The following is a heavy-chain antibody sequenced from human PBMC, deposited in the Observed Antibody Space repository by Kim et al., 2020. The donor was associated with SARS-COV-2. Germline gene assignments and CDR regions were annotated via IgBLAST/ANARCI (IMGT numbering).Heavy chain of an antibody. Sequence: ASVKVSCKASGYNFRPYGISWVRQAPGLGLEWMAWINPYNDHTEYADNLQGRVILTTDTSTSTAYMELRSLTSDDTAVYYCTRVKVVDTKSIFDVWGQGTKVIVSS. CDR1: GYNFRPYG. J-gene: IGHJ3*01. V-gene: IGHV1-18*01. D-gene: IGHD2-15*01. CDR2: INPYNDHT. CDR3: TRVKVVDTKSIFDV.